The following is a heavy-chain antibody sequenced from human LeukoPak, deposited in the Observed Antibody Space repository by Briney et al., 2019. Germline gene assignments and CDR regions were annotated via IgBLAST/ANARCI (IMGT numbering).Heavy chain of an antibody. CDR3: ARGVEPLAANTLAY. V-gene: IGHV3-53*01. J-gene: IGHJ4*02. Sequence: GGSLRLSCAASVFTVITNDVTCVRHAPGKGRGWVSLLYSDGNTKYADSVQGRFTISRDNSKNTLYLEMNSLSPDDTAVYYCARGVEPLAANTLAYWGQGTLVTVSS. CDR2: LYSDGNT. CDR1: VFTVITND. D-gene: IGHD1-14*01.